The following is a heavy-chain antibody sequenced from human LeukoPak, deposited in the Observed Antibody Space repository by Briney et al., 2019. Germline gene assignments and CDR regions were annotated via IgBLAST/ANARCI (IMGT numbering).Heavy chain of an antibody. CDR1: GFTFSSYV. CDR2: ISYDGSNK. V-gene: IGHV3-30-3*01. D-gene: IGHD1-26*01. Sequence: PGGSLRLSCAASGFTFSSYVMHWVRQAPGKGLEWVAVISYDGSNKYYADSVKGRFTISRDNSKSTLYLQVNSLRTEDTAVFYCARQFAHSGTYPGHYWGQGALVTVSS. J-gene: IGHJ4*02. CDR3: ARQFAHSGTYPGHY.